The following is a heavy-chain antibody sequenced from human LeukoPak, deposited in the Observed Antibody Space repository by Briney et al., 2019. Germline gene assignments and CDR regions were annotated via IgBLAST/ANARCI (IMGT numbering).Heavy chain of an antibody. Sequence: GRSLRLSCAPSGFTFSNYAMNWVRQAPGKGLEWVSFISSSSSYIHYADSVKGRFTISRDNAKNSLYLQMNSLRAEDTAVCYCARDFYSDSSGYYKNGYFQHWGQGTLVTVSP. V-gene: IGHV3-21*01. D-gene: IGHD3-22*01. CDR3: ARDFYSDSSGYYKNGYFQH. J-gene: IGHJ1*01. CDR1: GFTFSNYA. CDR2: ISSSSSYI.